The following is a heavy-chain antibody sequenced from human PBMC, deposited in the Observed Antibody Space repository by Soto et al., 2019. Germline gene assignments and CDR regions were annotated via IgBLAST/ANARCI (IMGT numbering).Heavy chain of an antibody. J-gene: IGHJ4*02. CDR1: GFTFSSYG. Sequence: GGSMRLSCAAAGFTFSSYGMHWVRKAPGKGLEWVAVISYDGSNKYYADSVKGRFTISRDNSKNTLYLQMNSLRAEDTAVYYCAVDYYDSSGSPGYFDYWGQGTLVTVSS. D-gene: IGHD3-22*01. V-gene: IGHV3-30*03. CDR2: ISYDGSNK. CDR3: AVDYYDSSGSPGYFDY.